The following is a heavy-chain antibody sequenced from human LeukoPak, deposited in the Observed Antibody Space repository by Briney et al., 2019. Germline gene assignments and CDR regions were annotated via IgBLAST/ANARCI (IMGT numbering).Heavy chain of an antibody. CDR1: GGSISNYY. V-gene: IGHV4-59*08. CDR3: ARHGFSDLYYFDF. D-gene: IGHD2-2*03. Sequence: DPSGTLSLTCNVSGGSISNYYWSWIRQSPGKGLEWIGYIYYNGNTNFNPSLKGRVTISVDTSKNQFSLKLNSVTAADTAVYFCARHGFSDLYYFDFWGQGTLVTVSS. J-gene: IGHJ4*02. CDR2: IYYNGNT.